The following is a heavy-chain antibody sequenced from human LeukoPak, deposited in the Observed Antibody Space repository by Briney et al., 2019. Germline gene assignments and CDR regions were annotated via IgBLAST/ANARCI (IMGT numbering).Heavy chain of an antibody. CDR3: AKSIPAIAVAVSTRQ. Sequence: GGSLRLSCAASGFTFSSYGMHWVRQAPGKGLEWVAFIRYDESNKYYADSVKGRFTISRDNSKNTLYLQMNSLRAEDTAVYYCAKSIPAIAVAVSTRQWGQGTLVTVSS. V-gene: IGHV3-30*02. D-gene: IGHD6-19*01. CDR1: GFTFSSYG. CDR2: IRYDESNK. J-gene: IGHJ4*02.